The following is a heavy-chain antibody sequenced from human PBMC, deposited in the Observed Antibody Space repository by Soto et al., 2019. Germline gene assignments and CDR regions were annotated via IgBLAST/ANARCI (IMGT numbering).Heavy chain of an antibody. V-gene: IGHV4-30-2*01. Sequence: PSETLSLTCAVSGGSLTSGTSSWNWIRQPPGKGLEWIGYIFPSGPTYYNPSLKSRISISIDVSKNQCSLNLRSLTAADTAVYHCARGREFESWGQGTLVKVSS. CDR2: IFPSGPT. J-gene: IGHJ4*02. CDR1: GGSLTSGTSS. CDR3: ARGREFES.